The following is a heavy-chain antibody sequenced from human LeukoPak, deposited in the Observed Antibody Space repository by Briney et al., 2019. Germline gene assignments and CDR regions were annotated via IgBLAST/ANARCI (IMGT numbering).Heavy chain of an antibody. CDR1: GGSISSSSYY. D-gene: IGHD3-10*02. CDR2: IYCSGSN. Sequence: PSETLSLTCTVSGGSISSSSYYWGWIRQPPGKGLEWIGSIYCSGSNYSHPSPVSRVTISVDSSKTQFSLKLSSVAAADAAVYYCARLCSVGARGGTDYWGQGTLVTVSS. V-gene: IGHV4-39*01. J-gene: IGHJ4*02. CDR3: ARLCSVGARGGTDY.